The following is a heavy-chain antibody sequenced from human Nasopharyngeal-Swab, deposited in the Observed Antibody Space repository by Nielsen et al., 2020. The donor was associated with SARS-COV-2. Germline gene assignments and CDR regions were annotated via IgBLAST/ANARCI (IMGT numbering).Heavy chain of an antibody. D-gene: IGHD1-1*01. V-gene: IGHV4-34*01. CDR3: ARGRLHAVSCSLTGCKYNFFPVDV. CDR1: GESLSEYY. CDR2: INHGGRI. J-gene: IGHJ6*02. Sequence: SQTLSLTCAVYGESLSEYYWSWVRQLPGTELEWNGDINHGGRINYNPSLKGRVVISVARSTSQFSLELRSVTAADTAVYFCARGRLHAVSCSLTGCKYNFFPVDVWAQGTTVIVSS.